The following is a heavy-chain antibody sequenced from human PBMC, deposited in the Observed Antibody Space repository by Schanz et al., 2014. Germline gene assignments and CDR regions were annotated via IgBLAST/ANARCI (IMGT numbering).Heavy chain of an antibody. V-gene: IGHV4-59*01. CDR2: ISYSGST. Sequence: QVKLQESGPGLVKPSETLSLTCNVSGGSISSSFWSWIRQPPGKGLEWIGYISYSGSTNYSPSLNSRVTISLDMSKKSFSLNLSSVTTADAAVYYCARDPWVGEKDAFDFWGQGTMVTVSS. D-gene: IGHD3-10*01. J-gene: IGHJ3*01. CDR1: GGSISSSF. CDR3: ARDPWVGEKDAFDF.